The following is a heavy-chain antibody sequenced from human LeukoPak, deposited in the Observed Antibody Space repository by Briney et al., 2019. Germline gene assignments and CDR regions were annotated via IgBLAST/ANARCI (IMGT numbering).Heavy chain of an antibody. CDR1: GGTFSSYA. CDR2: IIPILGIA. Sequence: SVKVSCKASGGTFSSYAIGWVRQAPGQGLEWMGRIIPILGIANYAQKFQGRVTITADKSTSTAYMELSSLRSEDTAVYYCARQSIVVVVAASGSWFDPWGQGTLVTVSS. V-gene: IGHV1-69*04. D-gene: IGHD2-15*01. CDR3: ARQSIVVVVAASGSWFDP. J-gene: IGHJ5*02.